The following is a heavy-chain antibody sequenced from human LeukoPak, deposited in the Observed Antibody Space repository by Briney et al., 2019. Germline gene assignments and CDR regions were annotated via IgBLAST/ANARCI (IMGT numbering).Heavy chain of an antibody. V-gene: IGHV3-23*01. CDR2: ITVNGRYT. D-gene: IGHD2-21*02. CDR1: GFAFNNYA. J-gene: IGHJ4*02. Sequence: PGGSLRLSCAVSGFAFNNYAMSWVRQAPGKGLEWVSTITVNGRYTYYADSVKGRFTISRDNSRSTLYLHLNSLRADDTAVYYCARPSTVTPPHYFNYWGQGTLVTVSS. CDR3: ARPSTVTPPHYFNY.